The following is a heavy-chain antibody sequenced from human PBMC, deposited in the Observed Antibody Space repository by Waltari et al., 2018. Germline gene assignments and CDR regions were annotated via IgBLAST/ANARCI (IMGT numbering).Heavy chain of an antibody. Sequence: QVQLVQSGAEVKKPGSSVKVSCKASGGTFSSYAISWVRQAPGQGLGWMGGIIPIFGTANYAQKFQGRVTITADESTSTAYMELSSLRSEDTAVYYCATPRYCSSTSCYTLDYWGQGTLVTVSS. J-gene: IGHJ4*02. CDR2: IIPIFGTA. V-gene: IGHV1-69*12. D-gene: IGHD2-2*02. CDR3: ATPRYCSSTSCYTLDY. CDR1: GGTFSSYA.